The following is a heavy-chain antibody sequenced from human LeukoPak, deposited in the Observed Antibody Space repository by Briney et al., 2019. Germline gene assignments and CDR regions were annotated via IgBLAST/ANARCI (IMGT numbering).Heavy chain of an antibody. CDR3: ARVHSRELRIFDY. J-gene: IGHJ4*02. CDR1: GFTFDDYA. V-gene: IGHV3-43D*03. D-gene: IGHD1-7*01. CDR2: ISWDGGST. Sequence: PGGSLRLSCAASGFTFDDYAMHWVRQAPGKGLEWVSLISWDGGSTYYADSVKGRFTISRDNSKNSLYLQMNSLRAEDTAVYYCARVHSRELRIFDYWGQGTLVTVSS.